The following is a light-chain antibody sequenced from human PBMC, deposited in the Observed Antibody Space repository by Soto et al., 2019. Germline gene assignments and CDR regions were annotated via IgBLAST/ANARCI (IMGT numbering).Light chain of an antibody. J-gene: IGKJ1*01. CDR1: QSVSSSY. Sequence: EIVLTQSPGTLSLSPGERATLSCRASQSVSSSYLAWYQQKPGQAPRLLIYGASSRATGIPDRFSGSGSGTDFILTISRLEPEDFAVYYCQQYGSSPGTFGQGTKV. V-gene: IGKV3-20*01. CDR3: QQYGSSPGT. CDR2: GAS.